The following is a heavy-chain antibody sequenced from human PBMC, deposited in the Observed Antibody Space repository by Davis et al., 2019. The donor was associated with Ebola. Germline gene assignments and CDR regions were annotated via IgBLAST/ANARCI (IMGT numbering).Heavy chain of an antibody. V-gene: IGHV4-59*08. CDR1: GGSVSHYY. J-gene: IGHJ4*02. Sequence: MPSETLSLTCTVSGGSVSHYYWSWIRQPPGKGLEWIGYIYYSGSTNYNPSLKSRVTISVDTSKNHFSLKLSSVTAADTAVYYCATGAYYGSGYYFDYWGQGTLVTVSS. CDR3: ATGAYYGSGYYFDY. D-gene: IGHD3-10*01. CDR2: IYYSGST.